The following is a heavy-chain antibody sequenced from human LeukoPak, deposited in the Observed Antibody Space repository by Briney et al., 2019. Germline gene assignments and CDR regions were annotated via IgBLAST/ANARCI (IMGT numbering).Heavy chain of an antibody. CDR2: IKSKPDSEAT. D-gene: IGHD3-3*01. J-gene: IGHJ4*02. Sequence: GGSLRLSCAASGFTFTNAWMNWVRQAPGKGLEWVGRIKSKPDSEATDYAAPVKGRFTISRDDSKSTLYLQMNSLKTEDTAVYYCATTFGVVTFSFDYWGQGTLVSVSS. V-gene: IGHV3-15*01. CDR3: ATTFGVVTFSFDY. CDR1: GFTFTNAW.